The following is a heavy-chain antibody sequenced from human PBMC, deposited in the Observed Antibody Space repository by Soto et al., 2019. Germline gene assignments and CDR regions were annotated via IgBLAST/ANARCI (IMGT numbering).Heavy chain of an antibody. J-gene: IGHJ4*02. CDR2: ISTNGGST. CDR1: GFTFSSYA. CDR3: VKGEYYYDSSGYYPFDY. D-gene: IGHD3-22*01. V-gene: IGHV3-64D*06. Sequence: PGGSLRLSCSASGFTFSSYAMPWVRQAPGKGLEYVSSISTNGGSTHYADSVKGRFTISRDNSKNTQYLQMSSLRADDTAVYYCVKGEYYYDSSGYYPFDYWGQGTLVTVSS.